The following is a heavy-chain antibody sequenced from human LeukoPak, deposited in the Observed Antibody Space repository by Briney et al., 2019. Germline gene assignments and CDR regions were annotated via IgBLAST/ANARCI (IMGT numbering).Heavy chain of an antibody. Sequence: PGGSLRLSCAASGFTFDNYRMSWVRQAPGKGLEWVSTVNADGGNTYYADSVKGRFTLSRDSSGNTVHLQLNNLRVEDTAIYYCARASWVSTTDAVRWGQGTLVTVSS. J-gene: IGHJ4*02. CDR2: VNADGGNT. CDR3: ARASWVSTTDAVR. CDR1: GFTFDNYR. D-gene: IGHD1-14*01. V-gene: IGHV3-23*01.